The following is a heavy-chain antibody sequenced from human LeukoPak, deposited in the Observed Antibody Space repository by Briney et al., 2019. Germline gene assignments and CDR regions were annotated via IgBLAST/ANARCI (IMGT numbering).Heavy chain of an antibody. V-gene: IGHV4-31*03. CDR3: ASSHFPTVRGVTSDY. D-gene: IGHD3-10*01. J-gene: IGHJ4*02. CDR1: GGSISSGGYY. Sequence: SETLSLTCTVSGGSISSGGYYWSWIRQHPGKGLEWIGYIYYSGSTYYNPSLKSRVTISVDTSKNQFSLKLSSVTAADTAVYYCASSHFPTVRGVTSDYWGQGTLVTVSS. CDR2: IYYSGST.